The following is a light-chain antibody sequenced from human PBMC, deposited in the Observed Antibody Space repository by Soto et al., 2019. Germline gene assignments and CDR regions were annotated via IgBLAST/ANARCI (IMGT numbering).Light chain of an antibody. V-gene: IGKV3-15*01. J-gene: IGKJ1*01. CDR3: QQYGSSPVWT. Sequence: EIVMTQSPATLSVSPGERATLSCRASQSVSSNLAWYQQKPGQAPRLLIYGASTRATGIPARFSGSGSGTEFTLTISSLQSEDFAVYYCQQYGSSPVWTFGQGTKVDIK. CDR2: GAS. CDR1: QSVSSN.